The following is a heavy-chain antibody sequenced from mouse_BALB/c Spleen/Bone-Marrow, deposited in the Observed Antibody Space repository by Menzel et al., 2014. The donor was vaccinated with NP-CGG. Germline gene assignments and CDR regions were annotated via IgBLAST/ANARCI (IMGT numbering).Heavy chain of an antibody. CDR1: GYSITSGYS. J-gene: IGHJ3*01. CDR2: IHYSGST. Sequence: EVQLQESGPDLVKPSQSLSLTCTVTGYSITSGYSCHWIRQFPGNKLEWMGYIHYSGSTNYNPSLKSRISITRDISKNQFFLQLNSVTTEDTATYYCARTGTWFAYWGQGTLVTVSA. D-gene: IGHD4-1*01. V-gene: IGHV3-1*02. CDR3: ARTGTWFAY.